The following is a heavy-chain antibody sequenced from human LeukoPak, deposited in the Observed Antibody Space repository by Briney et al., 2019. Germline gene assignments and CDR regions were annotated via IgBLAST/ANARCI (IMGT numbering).Heavy chain of an antibody. CDR3: ARRTLGYCDGGSCHYWYFDI. D-gene: IGHD2-15*01. V-gene: IGHV4-30-2*01. J-gene: IGHJ2*01. CDR1: GGSISSGGYY. Sequence: SQTLSLTCTVSGGSISSGGYYWSWIRQPPGKGLEWIGYIYHSGSTNCNPSLKSRITISVDTSKNQFSLNLGSVTAADTAVYYCARRTLGYCDGGSCHYWYFDIWGRGTPVTVSS. CDR2: IYHSGST.